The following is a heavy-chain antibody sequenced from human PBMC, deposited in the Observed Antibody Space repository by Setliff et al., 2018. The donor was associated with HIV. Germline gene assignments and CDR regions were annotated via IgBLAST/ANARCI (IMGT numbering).Heavy chain of an antibody. CDR1: GFTFSTYW. Sequence: GGSLRLSCAASGFTFSTYWMNWVRQAPGKGLEWVANIKADGSEKYYVDSVKGRFTISRDNAKNSLFLQMNSLRVEDTADYYCARVNVNRITMIVVVISGDWFAPWGQGTLVTVSS. CDR3: ARVNVNRITMIVVVISGDWFAP. CDR2: IKADGSEK. J-gene: IGHJ5*02. D-gene: IGHD3-22*01. V-gene: IGHV3-7*03.